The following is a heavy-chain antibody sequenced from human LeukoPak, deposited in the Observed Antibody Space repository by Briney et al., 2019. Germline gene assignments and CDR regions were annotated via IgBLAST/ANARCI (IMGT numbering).Heavy chain of an antibody. V-gene: IGHV3-53*05. J-gene: IGHJ3*02. D-gene: IGHD2/OR15-2a*01. CDR2: IYSGTGT. Sequence: GGPLRLSCAASGFSVTDNFMSWVRQAPGKGLEWVSVIYSGTGTQYADSVKGRFTISRDNSKNTLYLQMNSLRAEDTAVYYCARVLENTFDAFDIWGQGTMVTVSS. CDR3: ARVLENTFDAFDI. CDR1: GFSVTDNF.